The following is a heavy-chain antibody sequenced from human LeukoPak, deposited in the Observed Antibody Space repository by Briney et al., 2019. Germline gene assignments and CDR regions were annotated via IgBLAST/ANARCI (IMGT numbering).Heavy chain of an antibody. CDR2: IIPILGIA. CDR1: GGTFSSYA. Sequence: ASVKVSCKASGGTFSSYAISWVRQAPGQGLEWMGRIIPILGIANYAQKFQGRVTITADKSTSTAYMELSSLRSEDTAVYYCALAGGGKYYYDSSGYPTFPFDYWGQGTLVTVSS. J-gene: IGHJ4*02. CDR3: ALAGGGKYYYDSSGYPTFPFDY. D-gene: IGHD3-22*01. V-gene: IGHV1-69*04.